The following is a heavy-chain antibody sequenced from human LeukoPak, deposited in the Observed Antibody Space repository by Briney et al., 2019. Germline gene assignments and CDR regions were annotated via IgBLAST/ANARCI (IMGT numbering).Heavy chain of an antibody. CDR2: IYPGDSDT. CDR1: GYSFTSYW. V-gene: IGHV5-51*01. J-gene: IGHJ4*02. Sequence: GESLKISCKGSGYSFTSYWIGGVRQMRGKGLEWMGIIYPGDSDTRYSPSFQGQVTISAAKSISTAYLQWSSLKASDTAMYYCARATDCSSTSCYAGALFDYWGQGTLVTVSS. CDR3: ARATDCSSTSCYAGALFDY. D-gene: IGHD2-2*01.